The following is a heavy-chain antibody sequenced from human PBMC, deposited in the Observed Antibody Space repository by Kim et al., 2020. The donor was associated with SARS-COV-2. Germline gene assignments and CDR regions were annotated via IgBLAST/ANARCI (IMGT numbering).Heavy chain of an antibody. CDR3: AKARGGNYVGGGLRDY. CDR1: GFTFSSYA. V-gene: IGHV3-23*01. J-gene: IGHJ4*02. CDR2: ISGSGGST. D-gene: IGHD3-10*02. Sequence: GGSLRLSCAASGFTFSSYAMSWVRQAPGKGLEWVSAISGSGGSTYYADSVKGRFTISRDNSKNTLHLQMNSLRAEDTAVYYCAKARGGNYVGGGLRDYWGQGTVVTVSS.